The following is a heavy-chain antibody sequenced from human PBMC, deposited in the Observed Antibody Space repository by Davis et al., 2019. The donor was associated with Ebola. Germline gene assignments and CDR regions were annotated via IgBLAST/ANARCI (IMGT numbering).Heavy chain of an antibody. D-gene: IGHD1-26*01. CDR3: ARDLYRGGDSPAMDV. CDR1: GFTFSSYA. CDR2: IWYDGSNK. V-gene: IGHV3-33*08. J-gene: IGHJ6*02. Sequence: GESLKISCAASGFTFSSYAMSWVRQAPGKGLEWVAVIWYDGSNKYYADSVKGRFTISRDNSKNTLYLQMNSLRAEDTAVYYCARDLYRGGDSPAMDVWGQGTTVTVSS.